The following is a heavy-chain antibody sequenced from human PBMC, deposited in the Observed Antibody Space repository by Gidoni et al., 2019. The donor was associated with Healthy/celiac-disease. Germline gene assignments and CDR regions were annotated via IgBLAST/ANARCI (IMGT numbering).Heavy chain of an antibody. CDR2: ISYDGSNK. D-gene: IGHD3-10*01. J-gene: IGHJ6*02. CDR3: ARDRLPMVRGVDYYYYSGMDV. CDR1: SSYA. Sequence: SSYAMHWVRQAPGKGLEWVAVISYDGSNKYYADSLKGRFTISRDNSKNTLYLQMNSLRAEDTAVYYCARDRLPMVRGVDYYYYSGMDVWGQGTTGTVS. V-gene: IGHV3-30-3*01.